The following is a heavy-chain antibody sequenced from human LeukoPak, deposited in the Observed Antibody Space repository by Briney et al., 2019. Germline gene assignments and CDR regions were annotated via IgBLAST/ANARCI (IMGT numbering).Heavy chain of an antibody. Sequence: SETLSLTCAVYGGSFSGYYWSWIRQPPGKGLEWIGEINHSGSTNYNPSLKSRVTISVDTSKNQFSLKLSSVTAADTAVYYCARIGVVVPAAIPYYYYGMDVWGPGTTVTVSS. CDR3: ARIGVVVPAAIPYYYYGMDV. V-gene: IGHV4-34*01. CDR2: INHSGST. D-gene: IGHD2-2*01. J-gene: IGHJ6*02. CDR1: GGSFSGYY.